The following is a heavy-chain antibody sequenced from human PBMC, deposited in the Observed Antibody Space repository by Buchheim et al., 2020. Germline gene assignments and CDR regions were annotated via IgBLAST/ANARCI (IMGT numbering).Heavy chain of an antibody. CDR1: GFTFSSYW. CDR2: IKQDGSEK. V-gene: IGHV3-7*01. D-gene: IGHD2-2*01. CDR3: ARDGAYCSSTSCYPTPYYYYGMDV. J-gene: IGHJ6*02. Sequence: EVQLVESGGGLVQPGGSLRLSCAASGFTFSSYWMSWVRQAPGKGLEWVANIKQDGSEKYYVDSVKGRFTISRDNATNSLYLQMNSLRDEDTAVYYCARDGAYCSSTSCYPTPYYYYGMDVWGQGTT.